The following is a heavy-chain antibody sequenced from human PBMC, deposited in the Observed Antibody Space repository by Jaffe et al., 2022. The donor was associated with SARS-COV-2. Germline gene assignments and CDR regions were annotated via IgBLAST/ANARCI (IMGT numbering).Heavy chain of an antibody. CDR1: GFTFSNYG. Sequence: EVQLLESGGGLVQPGGSLRLSCGASGFTFSNYGMSWVRQAPGKGLEWVSCISGSGGTTYYADSVKGRFTVSRDNSKNTLYLQMNSLRAEDTAVYYCAKDEQPVTVYERSGYYSNDDFDIWGQGTMVTVSS. D-gene: IGHD3-22*01. V-gene: IGHV3-23*01. J-gene: IGHJ3*02. CDR2: ISGSGGTT. CDR3: AKDEQPVTVYERSGYYSNDDFDI.